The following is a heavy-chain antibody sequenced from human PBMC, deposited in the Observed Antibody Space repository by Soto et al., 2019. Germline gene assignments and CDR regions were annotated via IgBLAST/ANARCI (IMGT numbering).Heavy chain of an antibody. V-gene: IGHV3-64*02. D-gene: IGHD3-22*01. CDR2: ISSNGGST. CDR3: ARGSHYYDSSGPYFDY. CDR1: GFTFSSYA. J-gene: IGHJ4*02. Sequence: LRLSCAASGFTFSSYAMHWVRQAPGKGLEYVSAISSNGGSTYYADSVKGRFTISRDNSKNTLYLQMGSLRAEDMAVYYCARGSHYYDSSGPYFDYWGQGTLVTVSS.